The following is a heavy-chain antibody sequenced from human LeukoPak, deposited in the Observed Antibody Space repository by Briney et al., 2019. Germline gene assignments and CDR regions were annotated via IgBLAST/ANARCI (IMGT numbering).Heavy chain of an antibody. V-gene: IGHV3-21*01. CDR1: GFTFSSYS. D-gene: IGHD5-12*01. J-gene: IGHJ4*02. CDR3: ARDPFGGYGSFDY. Sequence: GGSLRLSCAASGFTFSSYSMNWVRQATGKGLEWVSSISSSSSYIYYADSVKGRFTISRDNAKNSLYLQMNSLRAEDTAVYYCARDPFGGYGSFDYWGQGTLVTVSS. CDR2: ISSSSSYI.